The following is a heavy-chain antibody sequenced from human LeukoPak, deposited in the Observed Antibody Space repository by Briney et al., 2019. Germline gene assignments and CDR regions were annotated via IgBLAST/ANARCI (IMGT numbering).Heavy chain of an antibody. J-gene: IGHJ4*02. D-gene: IGHD6-19*01. CDR3: ARHAVPGIAVAALDY. CDR1: GYSFTTYW. CDR2: IYPSDSDT. Sequence: GESLKISCKGSGYSFTTYWIGWVRQMPGKGLEWMGIIYPSDSDTRYSPSFQGQVTISSDKSISAAYLQWSSLKASDTAMYYCARHAVPGIAVAALDYWGQGTLVTVSS. V-gene: IGHV5-51*01.